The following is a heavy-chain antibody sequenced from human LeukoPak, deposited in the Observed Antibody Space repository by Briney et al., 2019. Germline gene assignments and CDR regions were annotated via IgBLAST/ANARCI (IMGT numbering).Heavy chain of an antibody. D-gene: IGHD3-10*01. CDR1: GYIFTSYG. CDR2: ISGYKGNT. CDR3: ARDANTMVRGAIDY. V-gene: IGHV1-18*04. J-gene: IGHJ4*02. Sequence: GASVKVSCKVSGYIFTSYGISWVRQAPGQGLEWMGWISGYKGNTNYAQKFQGRVTMTTETSTSTAYMELRSLRSDDTAVYYCARDANTMVRGAIDYWGQGTLVTVSS.